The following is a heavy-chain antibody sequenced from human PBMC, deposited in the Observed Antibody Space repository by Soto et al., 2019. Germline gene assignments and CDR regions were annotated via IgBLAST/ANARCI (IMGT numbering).Heavy chain of an antibody. CDR2: SRSKPNNYAT. V-gene: IGHV3-73*01. CDR3: TREEGGDALDI. Sequence: EVQLVESGGGLVQPGGSLKLSCAASGFTFSGSAMHWVRQASGKGLEWVGRSRSKPNNYATAYAASVRGRFTISRDDSRNTAYLQMNSLKTEDTAVYFSTREEGGDALDIWGQGTMVTVSS. CDR1: GFTFSGSA. J-gene: IGHJ3*02. D-gene: IGHD3-16*01.